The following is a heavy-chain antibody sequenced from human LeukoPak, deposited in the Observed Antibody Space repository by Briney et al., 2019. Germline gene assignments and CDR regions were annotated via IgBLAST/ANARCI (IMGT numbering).Heavy chain of an antibody. D-gene: IGHD3-10*01. CDR1: GFTFSSYN. Sequence: GGSLRLSCAASGFTFSSYNMNWVRQAPGKGLEWVSSITSSSNYIYCADSVKGRFTISRDNAKNTLYLQMNSLRAEDTTVYYCARDCWDYGSGSYCGIDYWGQGTLVTVSS. V-gene: IGHV3-21*03. J-gene: IGHJ4*02. CDR2: ITSSSNYI. CDR3: ARDCWDYGSGSYCGIDY.